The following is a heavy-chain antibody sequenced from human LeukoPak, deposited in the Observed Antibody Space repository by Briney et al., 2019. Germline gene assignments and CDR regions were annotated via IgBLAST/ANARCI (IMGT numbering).Heavy chain of an antibody. Sequence: GGSLRLSCAASGFTLSDYYMSWIRQAPGKGLEWVSYISSSGSTISYADSVKGRFTISRDNAKNSLWLQMNSLRGEDTAVYYCARDVGPGANNRRDYWGQGTLVTVSS. CDR3: ARDVGPGANNRRDY. J-gene: IGHJ4*02. CDR2: ISSSGSTI. D-gene: IGHD2-2*01. CDR1: GFTLSDYY. V-gene: IGHV3-11*04.